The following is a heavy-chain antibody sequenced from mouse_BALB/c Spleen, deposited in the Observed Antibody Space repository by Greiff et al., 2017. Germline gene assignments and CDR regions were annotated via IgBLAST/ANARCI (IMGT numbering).Heavy chain of an antibody. Sequence: EVQGVESGGGLVKPGGSLKLSCAASGFTFSSYAMSWVRQSPEKRLEWVAEISSGGSYTYYPDTVTGRFTISRDNAKNTLYLEMSSLRSEDTAMYYCARSTMITGAFDYWGQGTTLTVSS. CDR2: ISSGGSYT. J-gene: IGHJ2*01. CDR1: GFTFSSYA. V-gene: IGHV5-9-4*01. D-gene: IGHD2-4*01. CDR3: ARSTMITGAFDY.